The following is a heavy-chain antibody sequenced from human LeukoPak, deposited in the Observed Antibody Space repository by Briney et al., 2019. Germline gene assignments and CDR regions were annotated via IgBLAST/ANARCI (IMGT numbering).Heavy chain of an antibody. Sequence: SETLSLTCAVYGGSFSGYYWSWIRQPPGKGLEGIGEINHSGSTNYNPSLKSRVTISVDTSKNQFSLKLSSVTAADTAVYFCARDLQTIFGVGKSGWFDPWGQGTLVTVSS. CDR3: ARDLQTIFGVGKSGWFDP. V-gene: IGHV4-34*01. CDR1: GGSFSGYY. D-gene: IGHD3-3*01. J-gene: IGHJ5*02. CDR2: INHSGST.